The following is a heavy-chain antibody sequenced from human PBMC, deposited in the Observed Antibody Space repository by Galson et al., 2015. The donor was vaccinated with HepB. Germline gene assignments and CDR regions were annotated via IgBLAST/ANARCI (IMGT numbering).Heavy chain of an antibody. D-gene: IGHD5-24*01. CDR2: ISYDGNNK. CDR1: GFTFSSYS. Sequence: SLRLSCAASGFTFSSYSMNWVRQAPGKGLEWVAVISYDGNNKYYADSVKGRFTISRDNSKNTVYLQMNSLRAEDTAVYYCARAVSSFRDGYNSPNGMDVWGQGTAVTVSS. CDR3: ARAVSSFRDGYNSPNGMDV. V-gene: IGHV3-30-3*01. J-gene: IGHJ6*02.